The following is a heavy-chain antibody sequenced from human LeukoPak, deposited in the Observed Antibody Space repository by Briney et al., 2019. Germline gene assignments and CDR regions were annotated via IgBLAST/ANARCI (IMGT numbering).Heavy chain of an antibody. J-gene: IGHJ5*02. V-gene: IGHV4-39*07. D-gene: IGHD6-13*01. CDR2: IYYSGST. CDR1: GGSISSSSYY. Sequence: PSETLSLTCTVSGGSISSSSYYWGWIRQPPGTGLEWIGSIYYSGSTYYNPSLKSRVTISVDTSKNQFSLKLSSVTAADTAVYYCARVFWDSSSWKIKRWFDPWGQGTLVTVSS. CDR3: ARVFWDSSSWKIKRWFDP.